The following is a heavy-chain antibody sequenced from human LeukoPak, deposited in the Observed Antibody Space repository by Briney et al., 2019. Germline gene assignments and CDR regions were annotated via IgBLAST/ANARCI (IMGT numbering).Heavy chain of an antibody. V-gene: IGHV4-39*07. CDR1: GVSISSSSYY. CDR3: ARDRGSGSYWEVDY. Sequence: SETLSLTCTVSGVSISSSSYYWGWIRQPPGKGLEGIGSIYYSGSTYYNPSLKSRVTISVDTSKNQFSLKLSSVTAADTAVYYCARDRGSGSYWEVDYWGQGTLVTVSS. CDR2: IYYSGST. J-gene: IGHJ4*02. D-gene: IGHD1-26*01.